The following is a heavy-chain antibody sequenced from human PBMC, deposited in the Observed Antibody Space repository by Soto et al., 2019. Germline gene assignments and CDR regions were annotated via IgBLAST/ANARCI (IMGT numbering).Heavy chain of an antibody. CDR3: ARGPAGNARDY. D-gene: IGHD1-1*01. CDR2: IYYSGST. CDR1: GGSISSYY. V-gene: IGHV4-59*01. Sequence: TLSLTCTVSGGSISSYYWSWIRQPPGKGLEWIGYIYYSGSTNYNPSLKSRVTISVDTSKNQFSLKLSSVTAADTAVYYCARGPAGNARDYWGQGTLVTVSS. J-gene: IGHJ4*02.